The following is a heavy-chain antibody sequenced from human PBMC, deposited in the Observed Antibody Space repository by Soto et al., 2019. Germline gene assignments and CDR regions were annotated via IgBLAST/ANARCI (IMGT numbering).Heavy chain of an antibody. Sequence: QVQLVQSGAEVKKPGSSVKVSCKASGGTFGSYAISWVRQAPGQGLEWMGGIIPITATANYAQKFQGRVTITADESTSTASMQLSSLRSEDTAVYYCARSQGSSTSLEIYYYYYYGMDFWGQGTTVTVSS. J-gene: IGHJ6*02. CDR1: GGTFGSYA. CDR2: IIPITATA. V-gene: IGHV1-69*01. CDR3: ARSQGSSTSLEIYYYYYYGMDF. D-gene: IGHD2-2*01.